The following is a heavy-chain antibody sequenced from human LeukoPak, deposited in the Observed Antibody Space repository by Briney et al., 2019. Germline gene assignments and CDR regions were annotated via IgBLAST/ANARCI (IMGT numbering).Heavy chain of an antibody. J-gene: IGHJ5*02. CDR1: GGSFSGYY. CDR2: INHSGST. CDR3: ARTYDFWSGGNWFDP. V-gene: IGHV4-34*01. D-gene: IGHD3-3*01. Sequence: SETLSLTCAVYGGSFSGYYWSWIRQPPGKGLEWIGEINHSGSTNYNPSLKSRVTISVDRSKNQFSLKLSSVTAADTAVYYCARTYDFWSGGNWFDPWGQGTLVTVSS.